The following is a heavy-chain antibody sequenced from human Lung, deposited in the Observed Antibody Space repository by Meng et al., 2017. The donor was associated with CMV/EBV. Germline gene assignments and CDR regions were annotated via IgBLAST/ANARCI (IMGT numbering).Heavy chain of an antibody. CDR3: AKDLGRDAYYDFWSGPPPPGFDY. Sequence: GGSXRLXXAASGFTFSSYGMHWVRQAPGKGLEWVAFIRYDGSNKYYADSVKGRFTISRDNSKNTLYLQMNSLRAEDTAVYYCAKDLGRDAYYDFWSGPPPPGFDYXGQGXLLTVSS. V-gene: IGHV3-30*02. CDR2: IRYDGSNK. D-gene: IGHD3-3*01. CDR1: GFTFSSYG. J-gene: IGHJ4*02.